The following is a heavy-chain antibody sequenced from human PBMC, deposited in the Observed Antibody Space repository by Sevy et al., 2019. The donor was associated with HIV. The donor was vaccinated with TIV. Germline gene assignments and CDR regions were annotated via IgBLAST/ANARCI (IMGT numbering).Heavy chain of an antibody. Sequence: ASVKVSCKASGYTFTSYGISWVRQAPGQGLEWMGWISAYNGNTNYAQKLQGRVTMTTDTSTSTANMELRSLRSDDTAVYYCARDRPYDSRGYYSDAFDIWGQGTMVTVSS. CDR1: GYTFTSYG. CDR3: ARDRPYDSRGYYSDAFDI. V-gene: IGHV1-18*01. CDR2: ISAYNGNT. D-gene: IGHD3-22*01. J-gene: IGHJ3*02.